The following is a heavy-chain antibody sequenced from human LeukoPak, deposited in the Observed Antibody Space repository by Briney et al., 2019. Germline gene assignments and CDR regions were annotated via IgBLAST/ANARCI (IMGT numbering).Heavy chain of an antibody. Sequence: SETLSLTCTVSGGSISSFYWSWIRQPPGKGLEWIGYIYYSGSTNYNPSLKSRVTISVDTSKNQFSLKLSSVTAADTAVYYCARERRGDMDVWGKGTTVTVSS. V-gene: IGHV4-59*01. J-gene: IGHJ6*03. CDR1: GGSISSFY. CDR3: ARERRGDMDV. D-gene: IGHD3-10*01. CDR2: IYYSGST.